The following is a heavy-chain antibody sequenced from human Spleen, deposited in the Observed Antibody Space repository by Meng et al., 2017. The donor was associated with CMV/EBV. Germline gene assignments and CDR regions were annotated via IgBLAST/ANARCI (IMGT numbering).Heavy chain of an antibody. V-gene: IGHV1-18*01. Sequence: ASVKVSCKAPRNFFTRHAITWVRQAPGQGLEWMGWISADNQNTNLIQKVQGRITLTTDTSTSTAYMELRSLRSDDTAVYYCARGGDYGDFHDPFDYWGQGTLVTVSS. J-gene: IGHJ4*02. D-gene: IGHD4-17*01. CDR2: ISADNQNT. CDR3: ARGGDYGDFHDPFDY. CDR1: RNFFTRHA.